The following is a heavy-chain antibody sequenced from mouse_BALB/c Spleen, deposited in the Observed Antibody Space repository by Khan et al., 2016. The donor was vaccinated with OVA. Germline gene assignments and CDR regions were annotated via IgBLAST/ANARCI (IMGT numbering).Heavy chain of an antibody. J-gene: IGHJ3*01. Sequence: QVQLKQSGAELARPGVSVKLSCKASGYIFTDYNINWMRQRTGQGLEWIGEIYPGSDNTYYNARFKGKATLTVDKSSSTAYMHLSSLTSEDSAVYFCTREWAACFPYWGQGTLVTVSA. CDR2: IYPGSDNT. CDR1: GYIFTDYN. CDR3: TREWAACFPY. V-gene: IGHV1-77*01.